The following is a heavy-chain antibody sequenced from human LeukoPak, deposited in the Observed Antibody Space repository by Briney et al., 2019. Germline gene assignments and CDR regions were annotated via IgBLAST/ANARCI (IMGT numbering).Heavy chain of an antibody. V-gene: IGHV1-2*02. CDR2: INPNSGGT. CDR3: AREYSSGWYGISVY. J-gene: IGHJ4*02. CDR1: GYTFTSYG. Sequence: GASVKVSCKASGYTFTSYGISWVRQAPGQGLEWMGWINPNSGGTNYAQKFQGRVTMTRDTSISTAYMELSRLRSDDTAVYYCAREYSSGWYGISVYWGQGTLVTVSS. D-gene: IGHD6-19*01.